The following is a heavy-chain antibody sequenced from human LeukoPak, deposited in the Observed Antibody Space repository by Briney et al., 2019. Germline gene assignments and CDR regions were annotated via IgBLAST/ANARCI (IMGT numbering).Heavy chain of an antibody. CDR3: ARDFWGIAAAGTQNWFDP. J-gene: IGHJ5*02. D-gene: IGHD6-13*01. Sequence: ASEKVSCKASGYTFTSYYMHWVRQAPGQGLEWMGIINPSGGSTSYAQKFQGRVTMTRDTSTSTVYMELSSLRSEDTAVYYCARDFWGIAAAGTQNWFDPWGQGTLVTVSS. V-gene: IGHV1-46*01. CDR1: GYTFTSYY. CDR2: INPSGGST.